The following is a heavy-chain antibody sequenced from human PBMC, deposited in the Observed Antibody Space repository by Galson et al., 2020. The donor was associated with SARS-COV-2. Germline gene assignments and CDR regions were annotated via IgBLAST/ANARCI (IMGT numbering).Heavy chain of an antibody. J-gene: IGHJ4*02. CDR2: IYPGDSDT. D-gene: IGHD3-3*01. V-gene: IGHV5-51*01. CDR1: GYSFSSYW. CDR3: ARLERADLEGY. Sequence: GESLKISCKGSGYSFSSYWIGWVRQMPGKGLEWMGIIYPGDSDTTYSPAFQGQVTISADKSISTAYLQWSSLKASDTAMYYGARLERADLEGYWGQGTLVTVSS.